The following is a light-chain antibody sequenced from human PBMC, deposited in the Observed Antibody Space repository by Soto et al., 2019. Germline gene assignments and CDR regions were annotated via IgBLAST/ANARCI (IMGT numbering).Light chain of an antibody. CDR3: QQYNNWPPVT. CDR1: HSVSGN. Sequence: EIVMTQSPATLSVSPGERATLSCRASHSVSGNLAWYQQKPGQAPRLLIYGASTRATGIPARFSGSGSGTEFTLTISSLQSEDFAVYYCQQYNNWPPVTFGQGTKVEIK. CDR2: GAS. V-gene: IGKV3-15*01. J-gene: IGKJ1*01.